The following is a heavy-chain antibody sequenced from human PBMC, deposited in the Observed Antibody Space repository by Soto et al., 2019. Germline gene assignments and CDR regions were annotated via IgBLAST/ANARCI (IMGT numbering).Heavy chain of an antibody. CDR1: GCSFSAYA. CDR2: INRNGGST. J-gene: IGHJ5*02. CDR3: AKGGDYGPYRWFDP. Sequence: PWESLTLSCAASGCSFSAYARGWIRQPPGKGLEWVSDINRNGGSTYYADSVSGRFTIDRDKSKNTLYLQMNSLRAEDTSVYDCAKGGDYGPYRWFDPWGQGTLVTVSS. D-gene: IGHD4-17*01. V-gene: IGHV3-23*01.